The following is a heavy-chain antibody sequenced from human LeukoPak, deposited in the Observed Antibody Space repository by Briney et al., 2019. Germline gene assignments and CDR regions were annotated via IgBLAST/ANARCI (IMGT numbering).Heavy chain of an antibody. J-gene: IGHJ4*02. Sequence: GGSLRLSCAASGFTFSSYGMHWVRQAPGKGLEWMAFIRYDGSNKYYADSVRGRFTISRDNSKNTLYLQMNSMRADDTAVYYCARRTALEQYFDYWGQGTLVTVSS. V-gene: IGHV3-30*02. CDR3: ARRTALEQYFDY. D-gene: IGHD1/OR15-1a*01. CDR2: IRYDGSNK. CDR1: GFTFSSYG.